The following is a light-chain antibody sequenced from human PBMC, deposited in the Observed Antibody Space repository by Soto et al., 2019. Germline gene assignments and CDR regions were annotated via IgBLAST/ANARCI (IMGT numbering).Light chain of an antibody. V-gene: IGKV3-15*01. J-gene: IGKJ4*01. CDR1: PSVTNN. Sequence: IVMTPSPTTLSVSPGETATLSCRASPSVTNNLAWYQQKPGQAPRLLIYAASTRFTSIPTRFSGSRSGTEFTLTISRLQSEDFAVYYCLYYNNWPLTFGGGTKVDIK. CDR3: LYYNNWPLT. CDR2: AAS.